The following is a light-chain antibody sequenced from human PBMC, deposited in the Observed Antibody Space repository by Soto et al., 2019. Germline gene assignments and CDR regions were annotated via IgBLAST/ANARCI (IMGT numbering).Light chain of an antibody. CDR1: SSNIVSCYY. J-gene: IGLJ1*01. Sequence: QCVLTHPPSVSGAPGQKISIFCTGISSNIVSCYYVHWYRQFPGASPKLLISCDNNRPSSVSYRFSVSKSCTSASLAITGLRAEDEADYCCPSYDSRLSRVFGTGTNVTVL. CDR2: CDN. CDR3: PSYDSRLSRV. V-gene: IGLV1-40*01.